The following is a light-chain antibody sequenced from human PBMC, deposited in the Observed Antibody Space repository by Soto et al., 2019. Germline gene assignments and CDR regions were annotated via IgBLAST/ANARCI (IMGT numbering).Light chain of an antibody. J-gene: IGKJ4*01. V-gene: IGKV1-5*01. CDR1: QSISSW. Sequence: DIQMTQSPSTLSASVGDRVTITCRASQSISSWLAWYQQKPGKAPKLLIYDASSLESGVPSRFSGSGSGTEFTLTISSLQPDDFATHYCQQYNSYSPLTFGRGTKVEIK. CDR2: DAS. CDR3: QQYNSYSPLT.